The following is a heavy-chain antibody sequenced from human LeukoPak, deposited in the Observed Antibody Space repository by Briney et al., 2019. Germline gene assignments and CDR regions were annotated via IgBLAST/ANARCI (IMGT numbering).Heavy chain of an antibody. CDR3: ARGKDRSWLFDS. J-gene: IGHJ4*02. CDR2: IKKNGSNK. D-gene: IGHD5-12*01. V-gene: IGHV3-7*01. Sequence: GASLKLSCTASGFSFSNYYMSWVRQAPGKGLEWLANIKKNGSNKHYADSVRGRFTVSRDTAANTMYLQMSSLRPDDTAVYFCARGKDRSWLFDSWGQGTLVAVSS. CDR1: GFSFSNYY.